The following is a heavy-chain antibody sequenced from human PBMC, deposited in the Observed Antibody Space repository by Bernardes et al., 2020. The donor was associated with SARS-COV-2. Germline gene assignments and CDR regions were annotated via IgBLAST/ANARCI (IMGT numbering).Heavy chain of an antibody. J-gene: IGHJ3*02. CDR1: GYTLSAYY. Sequence: AAVMVSCKASGYTLSAYYMHWVRQAPGQGLEWMGWINPHSGGTNYAQKFQGRVTVTRDTSISTAYMELSRLTSDDTAVYYCARDLDRLYSGSRTDAFDIWGQGTMVTGSS. D-gene: IGHD1-26*01. CDR2: INPHSGGT. CDR3: ARDLDRLYSGSRTDAFDI. V-gene: IGHV1-2*02.